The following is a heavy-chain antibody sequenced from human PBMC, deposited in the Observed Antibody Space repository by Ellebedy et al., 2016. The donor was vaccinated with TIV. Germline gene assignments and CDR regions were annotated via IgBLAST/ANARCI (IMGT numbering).Heavy chain of an antibody. D-gene: IGHD3-9*01. CDR1: GDSISSGGYY. Sequence: LRLSCSVSGDSISSGGYYWSWIRQPPGKGLEWLGYIYYTGSTYYNPSLQRRLTISVDTSKNQFSLRLTSLTAADTAVYYCAREDILLTTGFDSWGQGTLVTVSS. CDR3: AREDILLTTGFDS. V-gene: IGHV4-31*03. J-gene: IGHJ4*02. CDR2: IYYTGST.